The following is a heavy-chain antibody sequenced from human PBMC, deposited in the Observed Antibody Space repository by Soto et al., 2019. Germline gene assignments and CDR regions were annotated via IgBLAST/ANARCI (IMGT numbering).Heavy chain of an antibody. CDR2: IYHTGTT. CDR3: ARTWGSTNDN. D-gene: IGHD3-16*01. CDR1: GDSISSTPYF. Sequence: SETLSLTCTVSGDSISSTPYFWGWIRQPPGKGLEWIGSIYHTGTTYYNPSLKSPVIMSVDTSKNQFSLKLSSVTAADTAVYYCARTWGSTNDNWGRGTLVTVSS. J-gene: IGHJ4*02. V-gene: IGHV4-39*07.